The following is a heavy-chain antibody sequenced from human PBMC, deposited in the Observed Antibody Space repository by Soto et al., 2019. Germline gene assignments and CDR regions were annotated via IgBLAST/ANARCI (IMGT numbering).Heavy chain of an antibody. V-gene: IGHV1-69*01. Sequence: QVQLVQSGAEVKKPGSSVRVSCKASGDSFSKYTVNWVRQAPRQGLEWMGGIIPRFGTTNFAPTLQDRVTMSADESINAVDRELSRMRSDYSALYYCARGRRVYNRGLSQLDSWGQGTRVTVSS. CDR3: ARGRRVYNRGLSQLDS. D-gene: IGHD1-1*01. CDR1: GDSFSKYT. CDR2: IIPRFGTT. J-gene: IGHJ4*02.